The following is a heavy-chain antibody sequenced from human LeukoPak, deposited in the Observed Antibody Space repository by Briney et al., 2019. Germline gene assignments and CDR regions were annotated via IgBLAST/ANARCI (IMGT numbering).Heavy chain of an antibody. Sequence: SETLSLTCTVSGGSISSYYWSWIRQPPGKGLEWIGYIYYSGSTNYNPSLKSRVTISVDTSKNQFSLKLSSVTAAGTAVYYCARRSYDFWSGYSGFDPWGQGTLVTVSS. CDR2: IYYSGST. CDR1: GGSISSYY. V-gene: IGHV4-59*01. D-gene: IGHD3-3*01. J-gene: IGHJ5*02. CDR3: ARRSYDFWSGYSGFDP.